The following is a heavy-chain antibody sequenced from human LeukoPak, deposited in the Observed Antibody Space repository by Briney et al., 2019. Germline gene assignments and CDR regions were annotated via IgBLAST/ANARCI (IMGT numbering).Heavy chain of an antibody. V-gene: IGHV4-61*02. CDR2: IYSSGST. J-gene: IGHJ3*02. D-gene: IGHD5-12*01. Sequence: PSQTLSLTCTVSGGSISSGTYYWGWIRQPAGKGLEWIGRIYSSGSTNYNPSLKSRVTMSVDTSKNQFSLNLTSVTAADTAVYYCARDLLHRGYAFDIWGQGTMVTVSS. CDR3: ARDLLHRGYAFDI. CDR1: GGSISSGTYY.